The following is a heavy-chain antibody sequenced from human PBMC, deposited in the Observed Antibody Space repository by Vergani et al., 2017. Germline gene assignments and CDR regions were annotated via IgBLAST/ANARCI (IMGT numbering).Heavy chain of an antibody. Sequence: QVQLVQSGAEVKKPGSSVKVSCKASGGTFSSYAISWVRQAPGQGLEWMGRIIPIFGTANYAQKFQGRVTITADESTSTAYMELSSLRSEDTAVYYWAGGEIPKTYYSYGRDVGGKGTRVTFSS. CDR1: GGTFSSYA. D-gene: IGHD3-16*01. CDR2: IIPIFGTA. CDR3: AGGEIPKTYYSYGRDV. J-gene: IGHJ6*04. V-gene: IGHV1-69*18.